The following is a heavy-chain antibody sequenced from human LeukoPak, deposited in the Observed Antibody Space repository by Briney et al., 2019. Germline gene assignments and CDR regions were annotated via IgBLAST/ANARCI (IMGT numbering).Heavy chain of an antibody. CDR2: INHSGST. J-gene: IGHJ4*02. V-gene: IGHV4-34*01. CDR1: GESFSGYH. D-gene: IGHD1-26*01. CDR3: ARGRWEIADY. Sequence: SETLSLTCAVYGESFSGYHWSWIRQPPGKGLEWIGEINHSGSTNYNPSLKSRITISVDMSKNQFSLKLSSVTAADTAVYYCARGRWEIADYWGQGTLVTVSS.